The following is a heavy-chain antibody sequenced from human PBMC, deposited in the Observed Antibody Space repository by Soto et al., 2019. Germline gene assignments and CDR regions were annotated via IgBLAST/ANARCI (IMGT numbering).Heavy chain of an antibody. CDR1: GCAISISGHY. D-gene: IGHD2-15*01. Sequence: SDTLSLTSTSSGCAISISGHYWGWVRQPPGKGLEWIGTINYSGDAYYNPSLKSRVSISVDTSKSQFSLKLNSVTAADTALYYCSRHYCSGGSCYYYGMDVWGQGTTVT. CDR2: INYSGDA. CDR3: SRHYCSGGSCYYYGMDV. V-gene: IGHV4-39*01. J-gene: IGHJ6*02.